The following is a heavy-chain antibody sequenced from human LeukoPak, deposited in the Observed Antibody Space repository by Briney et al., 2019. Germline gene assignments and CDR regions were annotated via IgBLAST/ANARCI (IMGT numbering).Heavy chain of an antibody. Sequence: GGSLRLSCAASGFTFSSYAMSLVRQAPGNGLELVSAISGSGGSTYYADSVKGRFTISIDKSKNTLYLQMNSLRAEDTAVYYCAKRPRIVGATTGDWGQGTLVTVSS. CDR2: ISGSGGST. D-gene: IGHD1-26*01. CDR1: GFTFSSYA. V-gene: IGHV3-23*01. J-gene: IGHJ4*02. CDR3: AKRPRIVGATTGD.